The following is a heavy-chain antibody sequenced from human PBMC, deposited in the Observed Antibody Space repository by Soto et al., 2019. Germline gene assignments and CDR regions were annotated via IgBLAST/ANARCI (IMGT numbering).Heavy chain of an antibody. V-gene: IGHV4-39*01. CDR1: GGSISSSSYY. D-gene: IGHD3-3*01. CDR3: ARSITIFFADV. CDR2: IYYSGST. J-gene: IGHJ6*04. Sequence: PSETLSLTCTVSGGSISSSSYYWGWIRQPPGKGLEWIGSIYYSGSTYYNPSLKSRVTISVDTSKNQFSLKLSSVTAADTAVYYCARSITIFFADVWGKGTTVTVSS.